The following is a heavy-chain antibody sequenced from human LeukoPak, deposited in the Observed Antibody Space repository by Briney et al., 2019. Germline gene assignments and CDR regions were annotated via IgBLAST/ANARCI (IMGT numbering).Heavy chain of an antibody. Sequence: GASVKVSCKASGGTFSSYAISWVRQAPGQGLEWMGGIIPIFGTANYAQKFQGRVTITADKSTSTAYMELSSLRSEDTAVYYCARAAQQLELFDYWGQGTLVTVSS. CDR1: GGTFSSYA. CDR2: IIPIFGTA. J-gene: IGHJ4*02. V-gene: IGHV1-69*06. D-gene: IGHD1-1*01. CDR3: ARAAQQLELFDY.